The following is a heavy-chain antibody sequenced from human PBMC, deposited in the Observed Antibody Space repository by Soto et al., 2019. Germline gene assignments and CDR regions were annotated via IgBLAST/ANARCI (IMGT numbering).Heavy chain of an antibody. D-gene: IGHD3-3*01. V-gene: IGHV3-73*01. CDR3: TIAPDYDFWSGNLDP. CDR2: IRSKANSYAT. Sequence: GGSLRLSCAASGFTFSGSAMHWVRQASGKGLEWVGRIRSKANSYATAYAASVKGRFTISRDDSKNTAYLQMNSLKTEDTAVYYCTIAPDYDFWSGNLDPWGQGTLVTVSS. CDR1: GFTFSGSA. J-gene: IGHJ5*02.